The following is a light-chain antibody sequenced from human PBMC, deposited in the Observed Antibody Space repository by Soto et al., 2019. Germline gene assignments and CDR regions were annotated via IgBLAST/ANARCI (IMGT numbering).Light chain of an antibody. CDR2: DND. V-gene: IGLV1-51*01. CDR3: GTWDDRLDGNYV. Sequence: QSVLTQPPSVSAAPGQQDTISCSGSSSNIGDNYVSWYQHFPGTAPKLVVYDNDRRPSGIPGRFSGSKSGTSATLVITGLQTGDEADYYCGTWDDRLDGNYVFGTGTKVTVL. J-gene: IGLJ1*01. CDR1: SSNIGDNY.